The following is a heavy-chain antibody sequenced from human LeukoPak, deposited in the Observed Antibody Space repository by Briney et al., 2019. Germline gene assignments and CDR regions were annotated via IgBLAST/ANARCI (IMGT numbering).Heavy chain of an antibody. CDR2: ITSSSSTI. CDR3: AREGDHDFWSGYPDF. V-gene: IGHV3-48*01. J-gene: IGHJ4*02. CDR1: GFTLSSYN. D-gene: IGHD3-3*01. Sequence: GGSLRLSCAASGFTLSSYNMNWVRQAPGKGLEWVSFITSSSSTIYYADSMKGRFTISRDNAKNSLYLQMNSLRAEDTAVYYCAREGDHDFWSGYPDFWGQGTLVTVSS.